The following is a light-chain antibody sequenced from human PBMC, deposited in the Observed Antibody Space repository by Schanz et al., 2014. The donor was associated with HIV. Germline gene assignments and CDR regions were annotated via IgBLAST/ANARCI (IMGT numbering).Light chain of an antibody. V-gene: IGKV1-5*03. CDR1: QTIYSW. CDR3: LQDSSKPYT. Sequence: DIQMTQSPSTLSASVGERVTITCRASQTIYSWLAWYQQKPGRAPNLLIYQASTLETGVPSRFSGSGSGTEFTLTISSLQPDDFATYYCLQDSSKPYTFGQGTNLEIK. J-gene: IGKJ2*01. CDR2: QAS.